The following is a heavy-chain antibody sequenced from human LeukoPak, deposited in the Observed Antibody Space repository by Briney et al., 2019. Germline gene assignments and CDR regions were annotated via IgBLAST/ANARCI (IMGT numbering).Heavy chain of an antibody. CDR2: VYSGST. CDR3: ARLWSTDCSGGSCPHQPNY. CDR1: GFTVSSNY. Sequence: PGGSLRLSCAASGFTVSSNYMSWVRQAPGKGLEWIGSVYSGSTYYNPSLKSRVTMSVDTSKNQFSLKLSSVIAADTAVYYCARLWSTDCSGGSCPHQPNYWGQGTLVTVSS. D-gene: IGHD2-15*01. V-gene: IGHV4-39*01. J-gene: IGHJ4*02.